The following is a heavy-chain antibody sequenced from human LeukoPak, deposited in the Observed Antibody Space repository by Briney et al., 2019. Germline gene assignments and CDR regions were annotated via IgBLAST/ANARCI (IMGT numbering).Heavy chain of an antibody. Sequence: PGGSLRLSCAASGFTFSSYWMHWVRQAPGKGLVWVSRINSDGSSTSYADSVKGRFTIYRDNAKNTLYLYMDSLRAEDTAVYYCARALAPYYYDSSASNLFGYWGQGTLVTVSS. J-gene: IGHJ4*01. CDR2: INSDGSST. CDR1: GFTFSSYW. D-gene: IGHD3-22*01. CDR3: ARALAPYYYDSSASNLFGY. V-gene: IGHV3-74*01.